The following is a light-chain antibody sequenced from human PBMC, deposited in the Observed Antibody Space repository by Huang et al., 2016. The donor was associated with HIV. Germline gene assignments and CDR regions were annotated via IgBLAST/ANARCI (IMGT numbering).Light chain of an antibody. V-gene: IGKV3-20*01. Sequence: DIVLTQSPGTVSLSPGERATLSCRASQSVSSKYLAWYQQKPGQAPRLLIYGASYRATGSPDFTLTISRLEPEDFAVYYCQQYDSSPIFTFGPGTKVDIK. CDR1: QSVSSKY. J-gene: IGKJ3*01. CDR3: QQYDSSPIFT. CDR2: GAS.